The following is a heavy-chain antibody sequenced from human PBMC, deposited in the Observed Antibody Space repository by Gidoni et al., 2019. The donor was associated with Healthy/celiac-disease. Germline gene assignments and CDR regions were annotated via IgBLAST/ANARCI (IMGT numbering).Heavy chain of an antibody. D-gene: IGHD5-18*01. J-gene: IGHJ5*02. V-gene: IGHV4-39*01. CDR1: GGSISSSSYY. Sequence: QLQLQESGPGLVKPSETLSLPCTVSGGSISSSSYYWGWIRQPPGKGLEWIGSIYYSGSTYYNPSLKSRVTISVDTSKNQFSLKLSSVTAADTAVYYCARHVDTAMVRGWFDPWGQGTLVTVSS. CDR3: ARHVDTAMVRGWFDP. CDR2: IYYSGST.